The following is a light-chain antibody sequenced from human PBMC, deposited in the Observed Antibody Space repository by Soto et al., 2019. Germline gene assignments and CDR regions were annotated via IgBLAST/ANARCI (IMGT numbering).Light chain of an antibody. CDR1: QGISNL. V-gene: IGKV1-17*01. J-gene: IGKJ2*01. CDR3: LQHNAYPYT. CDR2: AAS. Sequence: DIQMTQSPSSLSASVGDRVTITCRASQGISNLLGWFQHKPGKAPKRLIYAASSLQGGVPSRFSGGGSGTEFPLTIPGLQPEDFADYYCLQHNAYPYTFGQGTKLEIK.